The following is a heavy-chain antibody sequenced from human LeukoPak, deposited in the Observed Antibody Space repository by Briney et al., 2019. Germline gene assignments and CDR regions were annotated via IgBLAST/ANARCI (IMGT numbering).Heavy chain of an antibody. CDR1: GGSISSGDYY. J-gene: IGHJ2*01. CDR2: IYYSGST. D-gene: IGHD4-11*01. Sequence: SETLSLTCTVSGGSISSGDYYWSWIRQPPGKGLEWIGYIYYSGSTYYNPSLKSRVTISVDTSKNQFSLKLSSVTAADTAVYYCARGSTPRGYWYFDLWGRGTLVTVSS. V-gene: IGHV4-30-4*01. CDR3: ARGSTPRGYWYFDL.